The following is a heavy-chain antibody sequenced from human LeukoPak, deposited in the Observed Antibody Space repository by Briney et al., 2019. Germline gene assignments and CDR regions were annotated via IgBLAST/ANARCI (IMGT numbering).Heavy chain of an antibody. J-gene: IGHJ4*02. CDR3: ASPVYYYDSSGYYFDY. Sequence: PSETLSLTCTVSGGSLSSSSYYWGWIRQPPGKGLEWIGSIYYSGSTYYNPSLKSRVTISVDTSKNQFSLKLSSVTAADTAVYYCASPVYYYDSSGYYFDYWGQGTLVTVSS. V-gene: IGHV4-39*01. CDR1: GGSLSSSSYY. CDR2: IYYSGST. D-gene: IGHD3-22*01.